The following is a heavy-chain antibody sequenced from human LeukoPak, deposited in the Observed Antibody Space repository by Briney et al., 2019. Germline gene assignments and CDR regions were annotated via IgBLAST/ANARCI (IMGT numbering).Heavy chain of an antibody. V-gene: IGHV4-38-2*02. CDR2: IYHSGNT. D-gene: IGHD3-22*01. CDR1: GYSISSGYY. CDR3: ARETNYYDTIYYFDY. J-gene: IGHJ4*02. Sequence: SETLSLTCTVSGYSISSGYYWGWIRPPPGKGLEWIGSIYHSGNTYYNPSLKSRVTISVDTSRNQFSLNLSSVTAADTAVYYCARETNYYDTIYYFDYWGQGTLVTVSS.